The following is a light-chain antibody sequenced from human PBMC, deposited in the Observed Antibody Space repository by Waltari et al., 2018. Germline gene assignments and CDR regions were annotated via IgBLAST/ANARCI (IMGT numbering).Light chain of an antibody. CDR3: QQHHELQT. Sequence: DIQMTQSPSSLSASVGDRVTITCQASQDISKYLNWNQHNSGKAPKLLIYDASNLERGVPSRFRGYGSGTNFTFSISSLQPEDFATYFCQQHHELQTFGQGTKLDIK. J-gene: IGKJ2*01. V-gene: IGKV1-33*01. CDR1: QDISKY. CDR2: DAS.